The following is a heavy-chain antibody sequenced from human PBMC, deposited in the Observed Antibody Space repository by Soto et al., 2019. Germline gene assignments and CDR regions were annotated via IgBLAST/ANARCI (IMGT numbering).Heavy chain of an antibody. CDR3: AKDLSREVATTTKMYYHYGMDV. D-gene: IGHD5-12*01. Sequence: GGSLRLSCAASGFTFRSYVMHWVRQAPGKGLEWVAIISYDGSNKYYVNSVKGRFTISRDNSNNTLYLQMNSLRAEDTAIYYCAKDLSREVATTTKMYYHYGMDVWGQGTTVTVS. J-gene: IGHJ6*02. CDR2: ISYDGSNK. V-gene: IGHV3-30*18. CDR1: GFTFRSYV.